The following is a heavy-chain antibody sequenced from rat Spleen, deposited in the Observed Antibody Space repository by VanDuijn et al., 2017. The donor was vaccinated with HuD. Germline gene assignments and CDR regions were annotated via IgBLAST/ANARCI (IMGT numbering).Heavy chain of an antibody. D-gene: IGHD2-1*01. V-gene: IGHV5-29*01. Sequence: EVQLAETGGGLVQPGRSLKLSCAASGFTFSSFPMAWVRQGPKKGLEWVASITYDAFSTNYRDSVKGRFTISRDNAKSTLYLQMNSLRSEDTAAYYCARTTYDYFDYWGQGVMVTVSS. J-gene: IGHJ2*01. CDR1: GFTFSSFP. CDR3: ARTTYDYFDY. CDR2: ITYDAFST.